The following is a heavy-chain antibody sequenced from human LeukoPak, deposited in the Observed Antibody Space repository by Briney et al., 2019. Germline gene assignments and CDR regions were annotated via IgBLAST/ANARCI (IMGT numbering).Heavy chain of an antibody. Sequence: PGGSLRLSCAASGFTFSSYSMNWVRQAPGKGLEWVSYISSSSTIYYADSVKGRFTISRDNAKNTLYLQMNSLRDEDTAVYYCARDISPGYSYGLDYWGQGTLVTVSS. CDR3: ARDISPGYSYGLDY. V-gene: IGHV3-48*02. D-gene: IGHD5-18*01. J-gene: IGHJ4*02. CDR2: ISSSSTI. CDR1: GFTFSSYS.